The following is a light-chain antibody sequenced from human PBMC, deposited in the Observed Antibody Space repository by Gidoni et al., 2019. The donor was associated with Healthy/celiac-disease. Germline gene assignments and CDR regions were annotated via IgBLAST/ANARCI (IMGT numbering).Light chain of an antibody. CDR3: QQYYSTPWT. CDR1: QSVLYSSNNKNY. V-gene: IGKV4-1*01. Sequence: IVMTQSPDSLAVSLGERATINCKSSQSVLYSSNNKNYLAWYPQKPGQPPKLLIYWASTRESGVPDRFSGSGSGTDFTLTISSLQAEDVAVYYCQQYYSTPWTFGQGTKVEIK. CDR2: WAS. J-gene: IGKJ1*01.